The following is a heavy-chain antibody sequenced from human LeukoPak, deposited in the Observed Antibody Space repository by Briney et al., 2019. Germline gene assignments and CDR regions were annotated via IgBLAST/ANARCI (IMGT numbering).Heavy chain of an antibody. V-gene: IGHV3-23*01. CDR3: ARATTDATGFDY. CDR2: ISNSGDST. D-gene: IGHD2-15*01. CDR1: AFAFSNYA. J-gene: IGHJ4*02. Sequence: GGSLRLSCAASAFAFSNYAMSWVRQAPGKGLEWVSSISNSGDSTYYADSVKGRFTISRDNAKNSLYLQMNSLRAEDTAVYYCARATTDATGFDYWGQGTLVTVSS.